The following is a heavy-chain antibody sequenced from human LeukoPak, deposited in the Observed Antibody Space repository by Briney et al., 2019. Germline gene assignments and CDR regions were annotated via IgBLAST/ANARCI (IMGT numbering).Heavy chain of an antibody. J-gene: IGHJ4*02. CDR2: IYYSGNT. Sequence: SETLSLTCTVSGDSISTSNSYWGWIRQPPGKGLEWIGSIYYSGNTYYNASLKSRVTISVDTSKNQFSLKLSSVTAADTAVYYCARSPFYGGGHYWGQGTLVTVSS. CDR1: GDSISTSNSY. D-gene: IGHD3-10*01. CDR3: ARSPFYGGGHY. V-gene: IGHV4-39*01.